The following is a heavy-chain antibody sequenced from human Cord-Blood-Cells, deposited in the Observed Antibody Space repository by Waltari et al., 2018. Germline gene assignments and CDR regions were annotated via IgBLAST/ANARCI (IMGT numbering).Heavy chain of an antibody. CDR2: IIPILGIA. V-gene: IGHV1-69*08. D-gene: IGHD4-17*01. J-gene: IGHJ2*01. CDR3: ARDNSYGDYGAWYFDL. Sequence: QVQLVQSGAEVKKPGSSVKVSCKASGGTFSSYTISWVRQAPGQGLEWMGRIIPILGIANYAQKFQCRVTITADKSTSTASMELSSLRSEDTAVYYCARDNSYGDYGAWYFDLWGRGTLVTVSS. CDR1: GGTFSSYT.